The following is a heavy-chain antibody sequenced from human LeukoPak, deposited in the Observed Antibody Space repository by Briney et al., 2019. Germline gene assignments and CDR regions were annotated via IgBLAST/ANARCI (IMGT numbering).Heavy chain of an antibody. CDR2: ISGSGNRT. J-gene: IGHJ4*02. D-gene: IGHD1-20*01. CDR3: ARGIIRYYFDY. Sequence: GGSLRLSCAASGFTFSSYAMSWVRQAPGKGLEWVSSISGSGNRTYYADSVKGRFTISRDNSKNTLYLQMNSLRAEDTAVYYCARGIIRYYFDYWGQGTLVTVSS. CDR1: GFTFSSYA. V-gene: IGHV3-23*01.